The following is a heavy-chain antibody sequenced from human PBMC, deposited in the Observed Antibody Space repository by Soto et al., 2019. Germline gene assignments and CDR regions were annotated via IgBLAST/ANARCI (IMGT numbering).Heavy chain of an antibody. V-gene: IGHV3-20*01. J-gene: IGHJ4*02. CDR2: INWNGDST. CDR1: GFTFGSYV. Sequence: PGGSLRLSCAASGFTFGSYVMNWVRQAPGKGLEWVSGINWNGDSTGYADSVKGRFTFSRDNAKNSLYLQMNSLRAEDTALYHCARGRMTFDYWGQGTLVTVSS. CDR3: ARGRMTFDY.